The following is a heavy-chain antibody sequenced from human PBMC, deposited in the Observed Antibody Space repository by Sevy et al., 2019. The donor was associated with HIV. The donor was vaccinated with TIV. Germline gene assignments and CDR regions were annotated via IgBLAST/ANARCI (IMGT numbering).Heavy chain of an antibody. CDR3: AKPPIGWTREGFDQ. CDR2: ISGSTTNT. CDR1: GFTFRTYA. J-gene: IGHJ4*02. Sequence: GGSLRLSCAASGFTFRTYAMSWVRQAPGMGLEWVSSISGSTTNTNYADSVKGRFTISRDNSKNTLYLQMNSLKADDTAIYYCAKPPIGWTREGFDQWVQGTLVTVSS. V-gene: IGHV3-23*01. D-gene: IGHD6-19*01.